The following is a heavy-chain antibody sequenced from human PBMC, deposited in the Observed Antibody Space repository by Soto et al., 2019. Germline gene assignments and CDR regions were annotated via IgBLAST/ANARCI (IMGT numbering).Heavy chain of an antibody. CDR2: ISSSSSYI. CDR3: ARDAILYLRSPRRADWYYYYMDV. Sequence: GGSLRLSCAASGFTFSSYSMNWVRQAPGKGLEWVSSISSSSSYIYYADSVKGRFTISRDNAKNSLYLQMNSLRAEDTAVYYCARDAILYLRSPRRADWYYYYMDVWGKGTTVTVSS. J-gene: IGHJ6*03. V-gene: IGHV3-21*01. CDR1: GFTFSSYS. D-gene: IGHD2-8*01.